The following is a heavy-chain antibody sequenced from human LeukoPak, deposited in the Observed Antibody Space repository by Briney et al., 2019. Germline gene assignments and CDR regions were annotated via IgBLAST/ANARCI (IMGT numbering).Heavy chain of an antibody. CDR2: IWHSGKT. D-gene: IGHD2-2*01. J-gene: IGHJ4*02. CDR1: GASLTGDFY. CDR3: GRVLCGVTSCPVDY. V-gene: IGHV4-30-4*01. Sequence: SETLSLTCNVSGASLTGDFYWSWIRPAPGKGLGWVGHIWHSGKTYLNPSLKRRVTISIDTSKSQFSLEVFSVNAADTATYFCGRVLCGVTSCPVDYWSQGALVTVSS.